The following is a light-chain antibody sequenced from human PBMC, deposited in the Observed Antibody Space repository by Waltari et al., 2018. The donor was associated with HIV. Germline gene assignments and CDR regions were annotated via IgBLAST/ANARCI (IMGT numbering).Light chain of an antibody. V-gene: IGLV1-40*01. CDR3: QSYDSTLRVV. CDR1: SSNIGATYD. CDR2: ANN. J-gene: IGLJ2*01. Sequence: QPVLTQPPSVSGAPGQRVPISCTRSSSNIGATYDVHWYQHLPGTAPKLLIYANNNRHSGVPDRFSGSQSGTSASLAITGLQAEDEADYYCQSYDSTLRVVFGGGTKLTVL.